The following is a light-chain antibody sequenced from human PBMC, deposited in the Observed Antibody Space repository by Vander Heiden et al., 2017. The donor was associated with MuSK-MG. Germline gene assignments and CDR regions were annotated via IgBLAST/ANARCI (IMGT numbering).Light chain of an antibody. Sequence: EIVMTQAPGTLSVSPGERATLSCRASQSVRSNLAWYQQKPGQAPRLLIYAASARDTGIPARFSGVGSGTEFTLTISSLQSEDLAVYYCQQYNDWQWTFGQGTKVEIK. CDR2: AAS. CDR1: QSVRSN. CDR3: QQYNDWQWT. J-gene: IGKJ1*01. V-gene: IGKV3-15*01.